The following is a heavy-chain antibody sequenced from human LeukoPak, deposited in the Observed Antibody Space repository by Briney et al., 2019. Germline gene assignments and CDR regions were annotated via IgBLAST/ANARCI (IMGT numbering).Heavy chain of an antibody. V-gene: IGHV1-2*02. CDR3: ATPRLIGTALDGFDF. CDR1: GYTFTGYY. D-gene: IGHD6-13*01. CDR2: IHPHTGVT. Sequence: GASVKVSCKASGYTFTGYYIHWVRQAPGQGLEWMGWIHPHTGVTNYAQKFQGRVTMTRDTSISTAYMDLGRLTSDDTAVYYCATPRLIGTALDGFDFWGQGTKVTVSS. J-gene: IGHJ3*01.